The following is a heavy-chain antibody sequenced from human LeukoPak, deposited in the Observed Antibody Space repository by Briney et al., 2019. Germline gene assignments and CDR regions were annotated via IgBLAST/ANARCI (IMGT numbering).Heavy chain of an antibody. V-gene: IGHV4-59*01. CDR1: GGSIRSYY. CDR2: ISDSGST. Sequence: NPSETLSLTCTVSGGSIRSYYWSWIRQPPGKGLEWIGYISDSGSTDYKSSLKSRVSMSVDTSKNQFSLKLSSVTAADTAVYYCARDNWNYPTHFFDYWAREPWSPSPQ. J-gene: IGHJ4*02. D-gene: IGHD1-7*01. CDR3: ARDNWNYPTHFFDY.